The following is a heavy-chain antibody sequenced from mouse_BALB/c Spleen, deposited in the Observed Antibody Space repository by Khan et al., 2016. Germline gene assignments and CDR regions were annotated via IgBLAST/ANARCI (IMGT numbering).Heavy chain of an antibody. Sequence: QVQLKQSGPELVKPGASVKMSCKASGYAFTTYYIHWVKQRPGQGLEWIGWNYPGDGMINYNEKFRGRTTLTADKSSSTAYMLLSSLTSEDSAIYVCERVYDGYSAWFGYWGQGTLVTVST. V-gene: IGHV1S56*01. D-gene: IGHD2-3*01. CDR2: NYPGDGMI. CDR3: ERVYDGYSAWFGY. CDR1: GYAFTTYY. J-gene: IGHJ3*01.